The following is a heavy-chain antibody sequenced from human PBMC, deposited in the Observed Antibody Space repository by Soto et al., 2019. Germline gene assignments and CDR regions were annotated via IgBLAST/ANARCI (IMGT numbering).Heavy chain of an antibody. Sequence: QVQLQESGPGLVKPSQTLSLTCTVSGGSISSGGYYWSWIRQHPGKGLEWIGYIFYSGSTYYKPSLKSRVTISVDPSHTQFPLKLSSVTAADTAVYYCARGRGSGNVYYYYYMDVWGKGTTVTVSS. D-gene: IGHD3-10*01. V-gene: IGHV4-31*03. CDR3: ARGRGSGNVYYYYYMDV. CDR2: IFYSGST. CDR1: GGSISSGGYY. J-gene: IGHJ6*03.